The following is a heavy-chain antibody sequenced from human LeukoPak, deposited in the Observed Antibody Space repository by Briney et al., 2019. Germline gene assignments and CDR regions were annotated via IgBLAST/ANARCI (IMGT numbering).Heavy chain of an antibody. CDR2: ISYDGSNK. CDR3: ARVERQWLVRGYFDY. V-gene: IGHV3-30*04. J-gene: IGHJ4*02. CDR1: GFTFSSYA. Sequence: GGSLRLPCAASGFTFSSYAMHWVRQAPGKGLEWVAVISYDGSNKYYADSVKGRFTISRDNSKNTLYLQMNSLRAEDTAVYYCARVERQWLVRGYFDYWGQGTLVTVSS. D-gene: IGHD6-19*01.